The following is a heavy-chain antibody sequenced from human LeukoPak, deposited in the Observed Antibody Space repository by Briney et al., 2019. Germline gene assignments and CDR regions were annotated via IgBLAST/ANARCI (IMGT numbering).Heavy chain of an antibody. J-gene: IGHJ6*03. CDR1: GFTFDDYA. Sequence: GRSLRLSCAASGFTFDDYAMHWVRQAPGKGLEWVSGISWNSGSIGYADSVKGRFTISRDNAKNSLYLQMNSLKNEDTGIYYCAYLRPNDYYYYYMDVWGKGTTVTVAS. CDR3: AYLRPNDYYYYYMDV. D-gene: IGHD3-9*01. CDR2: ISWNSGSI. V-gene: IGHV3-9*01.